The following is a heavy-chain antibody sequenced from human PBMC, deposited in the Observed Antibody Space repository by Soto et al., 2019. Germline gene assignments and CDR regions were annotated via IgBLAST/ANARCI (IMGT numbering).Heavy chain of an antibody. D-gene: IGHD5-18*01. CDR1: GFTFSSYW. Sequence: GGSLRLSCAASGFTFSSYWMHWVRQAPGKGLVWVSRINSDGSSTSYADSVKGRFTISRDNAKNTLYLQMNSLRAEDTAVYYCAREGVDTAMDPIYYYYGMDVWGQGTTVTVSS. CDR2: INSDGSST. J-gene: IGHJ6*02. CDR3: AREGVDTAMDPIYYYYGMDV. V-gene: IGHV3-74*01.